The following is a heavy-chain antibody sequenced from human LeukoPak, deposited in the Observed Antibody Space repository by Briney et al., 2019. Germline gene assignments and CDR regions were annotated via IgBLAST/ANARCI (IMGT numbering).Heavy chain of an antibody. Sequence: PGGSLRLSCASSGFTFGTYGMNWVRQAPEKGLEWVSYISSRSDSENYADSVKGRFTISRVNIRNLLYLQMNSLRAEDTAVYFCARDSTRILGLFDYWGQGTLVTISS. J-gene: IGHJ4*02. CDR3: ARDSTRILGLFDY. CDR2: ISSRSDSE. CDR1: GFTFGTYG. V-gene: IGHV3-48*01. D-gene: IGHD2/OR15-2a*01.